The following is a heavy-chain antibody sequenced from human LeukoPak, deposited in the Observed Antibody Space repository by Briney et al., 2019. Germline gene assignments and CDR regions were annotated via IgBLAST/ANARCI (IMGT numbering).Heavy chain of an antibody. CDR2: ISWNSGSI. CDR3: AKWSGGGLNWFDP. D-gene: IGHD1-14*01. Sequence: PGRSLRLSCAASGFTFDDYAMHWVRQAPGKGLEWVSGISWNSGSIGYADSVKGRFTISRDNSKNTLYLQMNSLRAEDTAVYYCAKWSGGGLNWFDPWGQGTLVTVSS. J-gene: IGHJ5*02. CDR1: GFTFDDYA. V-gene: IGHV3-9*01.